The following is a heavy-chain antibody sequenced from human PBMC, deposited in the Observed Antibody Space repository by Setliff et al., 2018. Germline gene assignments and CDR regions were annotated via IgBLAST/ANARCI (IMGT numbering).Heavy chain of an antibody. CDR1: GGTFSSYA. Sequence: SVKVSCKASGGTFSSYAISWVRQAPGQGLEWMGGIIPIFGTANYAQKFQGRVTITADESTSTAYMELSSLRSEDTAVYCCAIPSLGNFYFDSWGQGTLVTAPQ. D-gene: IGHD1-7*01. CDR3: AIPSLGNFYFDS. V-gene: IGHV1-69*13. J-gene: IGHJ4*02. CDR2: IIPIFGTA.